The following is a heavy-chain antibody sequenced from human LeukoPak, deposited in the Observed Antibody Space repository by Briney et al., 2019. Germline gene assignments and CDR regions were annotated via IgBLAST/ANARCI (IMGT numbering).Heavy chain of an antibody. CDR1: GGTFSSYA. CDR2: IISIFGTA. V-gene: IGHV1-69*13. Sequence: ASGKVSCKASGGTFSSYAISWVRQAPGQGLEWMGGIISIFGTANYAQKFQGRVTITADESTSTACMELSSLRSEDTAVYYCARDTDIAAAGTESDYWGQGTLVTVSS. D-gene: IGHD6-13*01. J-gene: IGHJ4*02. CDR3: ARDTDIAAAGTESDY.